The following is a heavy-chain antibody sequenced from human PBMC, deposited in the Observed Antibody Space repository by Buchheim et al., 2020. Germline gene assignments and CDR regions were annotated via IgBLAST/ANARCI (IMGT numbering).Heavy chain of an antibody. J-gene: IGHJ4*02. CDR2: IYYSGNT. Sequence: QVQLQESGPGLVKPSETLSLTCTVSGGSISSYYWSWIRQSPGKGLEWIGYIYYSGNTKYNPFLKSRVTISIETSKNPFSLKLSSVTAADTAVYYCARWGGGAACDYWGQGTL. V-gene: IGHV4-59*08. CDR3: ARWGGGAACDY. D-gene: IGHD3-16*01. CDR1: GGSISSYY.